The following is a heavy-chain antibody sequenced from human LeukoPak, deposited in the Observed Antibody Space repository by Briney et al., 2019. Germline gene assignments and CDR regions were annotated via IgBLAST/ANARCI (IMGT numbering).Heavy chain of an antibody. Sequence: GGSLRLSCAASGIIFSNYWMHWVRQAPGKGLVWVSRINRDGSSTSYADSVKGRFTISRDNAKNTLYLQMTSLRAEDTAAYYCAKYHYGSGTSLGYWGQGTLVTVSP. CDR2: INRDGSST. CDR1: GIIFSNYW. D-gene: IGHD3-10*01. J-gene: IGHJ4*02. CDR3: AKYHYGSGTSLGY. V-gene: IGHV3-74*01.